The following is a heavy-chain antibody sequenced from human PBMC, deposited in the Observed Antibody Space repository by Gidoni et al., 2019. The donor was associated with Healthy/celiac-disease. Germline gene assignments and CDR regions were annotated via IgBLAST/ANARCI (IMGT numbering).Heavy chain of an antibody. CDR2: IYYSGST. Sequence: QVQLQESGPGLVKPSETLSLTCTVSGGSVSSGSYYWSWIRQPPGKGLEWIGYIYYSGSTNYNPSLKSRVTISVDTSKNQCSLKLSSVTAADTAVYYCARGPRPTYFDYWGQGTLVTVSS. V-gene: IGHV4-61*01. CDR1: GGSVSSGSYY. CDR3: ARGPRPTYFDY. J-gene: IGHJ4*02.